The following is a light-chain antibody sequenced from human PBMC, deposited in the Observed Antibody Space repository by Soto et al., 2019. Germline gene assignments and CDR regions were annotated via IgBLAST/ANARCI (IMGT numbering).Light chain of an antibody. V-gene: IGLV1-51*01. CDR1: SSDIGNNY. J-gene: IGLJ2*01. CDR3: GTWDSRLSVVV. Sequence: QSVLTQPPSVSAAPGQKVTISCSGSSSDIGNNYVSWYQQLPGTAPKLLIYDNEERPSGIHDRFTGSKSGTSATLGITGRQTGDEADYYCGTWDSRLSVVVFGGGTHVPV. CDR2: DNE.